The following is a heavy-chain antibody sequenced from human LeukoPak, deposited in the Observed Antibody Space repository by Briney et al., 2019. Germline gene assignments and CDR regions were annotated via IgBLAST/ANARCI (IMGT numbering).Heavy chain of an antibody. CDR2: INPNSGGT. V-gene: IGHV1-2*02. J-gene: IGHJ4*02. CDR1: GYTFTDYY. CDR3: ARGHEMATIISLFDY. Sequence: GASVKVSCKASGYTFTDYYMHWVRQAPGQGLEWMGWINPNSGGTNYAQKFQGRVSMTRDTSISTAYMELSRLRSDDTAVYYCARGHEMATIISLFDYWGQGTLVTVSS. D-gene: IGHD5-24*01.